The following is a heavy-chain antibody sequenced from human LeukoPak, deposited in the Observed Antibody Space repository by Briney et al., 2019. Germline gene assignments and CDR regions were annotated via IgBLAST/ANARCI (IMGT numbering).Heavy chain of an antibody. CDR2: ISYDGGNE. J-gene: IGHJ4*02. V-gene: IGHV3-30*04. CDR3: ARGGRITIFGTLIDY. D-gene: IGHD3-3*01. CDR1: GFSFSNYA. Sequence: GGSLRLSCAASGFSFSNYAMHWVRQAPGKGLEWVAVISYDGGNEYYADSVKGRFTISRDNSKDTHYLQMNSLRTEDTAVYFCARGGRITIFGTLIDYWGQGTVVTVSS.